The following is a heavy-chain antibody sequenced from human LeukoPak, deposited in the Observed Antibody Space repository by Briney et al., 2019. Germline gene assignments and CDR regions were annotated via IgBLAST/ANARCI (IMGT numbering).Heavy chain of an antibody. D-gene: IGHD2/OR15-2a*01. V-gene: IGHV3-48*03. CDR2: ISISGRSI. J-gene: IGHJ4*02. CDR3: PRKGSQWDFLVHY. CDR1: GFIFNNDE. Sequence: GGSLRLSCAASGFIFNNDEMNWVRQGPGEGLEWGSYISISGRSIYYAESVRGRFSLSRDNAQNSLCMQMGSLSAEGTALDFRPRKGSQWDFLVHYWGQGPRVAVST.